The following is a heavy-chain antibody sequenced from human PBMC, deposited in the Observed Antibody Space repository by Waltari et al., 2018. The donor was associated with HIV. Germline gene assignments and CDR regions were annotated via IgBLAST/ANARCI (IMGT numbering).Heavy chain of an antibody. Sequence: QVQLQESGPGLVKPAQTLSLTCSVSGASIANGDLFWSWIRQHPVKGLEWRGYINAKSAVDYNPSLDSRISMSVDMSKNQVTPRLTSVTAAETALYYGARGGNYGETGGCPRAHFVYGGPGTRVTVSS. CDR2: INAKSAV. V-gene: IGHV4-31*02. CDR3: ARGGNYGETGGCPRAHFVY. D-gene: IGHD2-8*02. J-gene: IGHJ4*02. CDR1: GASIANGDLF.